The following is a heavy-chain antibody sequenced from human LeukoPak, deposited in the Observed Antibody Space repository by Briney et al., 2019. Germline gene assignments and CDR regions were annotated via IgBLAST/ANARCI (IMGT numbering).Heavy chain of an antibody. CDR2: IYYSGST. CDR3: ARHRQRSVLLWFGDNWFDP. J-gene: IGHJ5*02. CDR1: GGSISSSSYY. V-gene: IGHV4-39*01. D-gene: IGHD3-10*01. Sequence: SETLSLTCTVSGGSISSSSYYWGWIRQPPGKGLEWIGSIYYSGSTYYNPSLKSRVTISVDTSENQFSLKLSSVTAADTAVYYCARHRQRSVLLWFGDNWFDPWGQGTLVTVSS.